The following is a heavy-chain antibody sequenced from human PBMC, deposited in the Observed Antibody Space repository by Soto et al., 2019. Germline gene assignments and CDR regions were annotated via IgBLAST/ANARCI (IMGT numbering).Heavy chain of an antibody. CDR3: ATPHLYDVELNYYYYSMDV. CDR2: IKSKTYGGTT. Sequence: GGSLRLSCAASGFTFSNAWMSWVRQAPGKGLEWVGRIKSKTYGGTTDYAAPVKGRFTISRDDSRNTLNLQMNSLKTEDAAEYYCATPHLYDVELNYYYYSMDVWGKGTTVTVSS. V-gene: IGHV3-15*01. D-gene: IGHD1-7*01. CDR1: GFTFSNAW. J-gene: IGHJ6*03.